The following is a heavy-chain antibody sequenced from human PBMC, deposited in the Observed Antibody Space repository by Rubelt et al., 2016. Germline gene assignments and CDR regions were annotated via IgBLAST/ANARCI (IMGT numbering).Heavy chain of an antibody. CDR3: ARGHSSSGWYD. J-gene: IGHJ4*02. D-gene: IGHD6-19*01. V-gene: IGHV4-34*01. CDR2: INPSGSS. Sequence: QVQLQQWGAGLLKPSETLSLTCAVYGGSFSGYSWTWFRQPPGKGLEWIGEINPSGSSNYNPSLRSRVTISVDTSKSAFSLKLSAVTAADTAVYDCARGHSSSGWYDWGQGALVTVSS. CDR1: GGSFSGYS.